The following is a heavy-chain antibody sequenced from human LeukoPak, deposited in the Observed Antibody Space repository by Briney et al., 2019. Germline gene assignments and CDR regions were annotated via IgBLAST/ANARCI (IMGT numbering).Heavy chain of an antibody. CDR2: INHSGST. V-gene: IGHV4-34*01. Sequence: SETLSLTCAVYGGSFSGYYWSWIRQPPGKGLEWTGGINHSGSTNYNPSLKSRVTISVDTSKNQFSLKLSSVTAADTAVYYCARGYHDYWGQGTLVTVSS. CDR1: GGSFSGYY. D-gene: IGHD2-2*01. J-gene: IGHJ4*02. CDR3: ARGYHDY.